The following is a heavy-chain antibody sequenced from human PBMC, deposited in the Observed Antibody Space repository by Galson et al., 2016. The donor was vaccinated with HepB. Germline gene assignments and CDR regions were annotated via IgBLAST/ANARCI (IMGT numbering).Heavy chain of an antibody. CDR2: VSSTSSYT. Sequence: SLRLSCAASGFTFSDYYMSWIRQAPGKGLEWVSYVSSTSSYTNYADPVKGRFTISRDNAKNSLYLQMNSLRAEDTAVYYCAGGYCSGGSCYWGYTYGHYYYNLDVWGQGTTVTVSS. D-gene: IGHD2-15*01. V-gene: IGHV3-11*06. J-gene: IGHJ6*02. CDR1: GFTFSDYY. CDR3: AGGYCSGGSCYWGYTYGHYYYNLDV.